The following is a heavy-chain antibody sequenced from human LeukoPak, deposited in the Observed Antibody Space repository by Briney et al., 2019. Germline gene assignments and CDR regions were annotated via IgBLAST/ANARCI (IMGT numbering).Heavy chain of an antibody. Sequence: GSLRLSCASSGFIFSDYNMDWVRQAPGKGLEWVGRSRGRGHSFTTEYAASVKGRFTIPRDNSQSALFLQMNSLQTEDTAVYYCARGSGDYRDTNYYGMDVWGLGTTVSVSS. J-gene: IGHJ6*02. CDR1: GFIFSDYN. D-gene: IGHD3-3*01. CDR3: ARGSGDYRDTNYYGMDV. CDR2: SRGRGHSFTT. V-gene: IGHV3-72*01.